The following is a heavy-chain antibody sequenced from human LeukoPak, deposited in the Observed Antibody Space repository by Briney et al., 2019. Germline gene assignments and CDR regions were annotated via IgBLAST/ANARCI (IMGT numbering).Heavy chain of an antibody. Sequence: GGSLRLSCAASGFTFSSYSMNWVRQAPGKGLEWVSYISSSSSTMYYADSVKGRFTISRDNAKNSLYLQMNSLRAEDTAVYYCAREIRYCSGSKCYLFDYWGQGTLVTVSS. D-gene: IGHD2-15*01. CDR3: AREIRYCSGSKCYLFDY. V-gene: IGHV3-48*01. CDR2: ISSSSSTM. CDR1: GFTFSSYS. J-gene: IGHJ4*02.